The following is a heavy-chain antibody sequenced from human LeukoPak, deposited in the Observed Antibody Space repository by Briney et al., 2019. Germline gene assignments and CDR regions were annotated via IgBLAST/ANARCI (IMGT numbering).Heavy chain of an antibody. CDR2: ISSSSSYI. J-gene: IGHJ6*03. Sequence: GGSLRLSCAASGFTFSSYNMNWVRQAPGKGLEWVSSISSSSSYIYYADSVKGRFTISRDNAKNSLYLQMNSLRAEDTAVYYCARSARRDGYNFDYYYMDVWGKGTTVTISS. CDR1: GFTFSSYN. V-gene: IGHV3-21*04. D-gene: IGHD5-24*01. CDR3: ARSARRDGYNFDYYYMDV.